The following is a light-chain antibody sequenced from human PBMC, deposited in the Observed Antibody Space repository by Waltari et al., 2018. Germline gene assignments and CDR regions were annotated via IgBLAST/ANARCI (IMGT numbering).Light chain of an antibody. Sequence: SYELTQPPSVSVSPGQTASITCSGDQLGNKYVSWYQQKPGQSPVLIIYQDTKRPSGITERRAGSNSGNTATLTISGTQVMDEGDYYCQAWDTISVGLGGGTKLTVL. CDR3: QAWDTISVG. CDR2: QDT. V-gene: IGLV3-1*01. CDR1: QLGNKY. J-gene: IGLJ2*01.